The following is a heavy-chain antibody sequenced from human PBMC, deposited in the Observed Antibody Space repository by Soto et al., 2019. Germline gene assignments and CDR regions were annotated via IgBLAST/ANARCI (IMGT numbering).Heavy chain of an antibody. Sequence: SETLSLTCTVSGLTISSASYYWSWIRQHPGKGLEWVGNIYYNGSTYYSPSLKSRVTLWVDTSKNQFSLRLASVTAADTAMYYCARYRISGSWSKFDYWGQGTLVTVSS. J-gene: IGHJ4*02. V-gene: IGHV4-31*03. CDR1: GLTISSASYY. CDR2: IYYNGST. D-gene: IGHD6-13*01. CDR3: ARYRISGSWSKFDY.